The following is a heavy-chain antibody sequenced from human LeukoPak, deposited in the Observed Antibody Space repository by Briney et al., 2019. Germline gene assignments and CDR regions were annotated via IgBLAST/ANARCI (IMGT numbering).Heavy chain of an antibody. V-gene: IGHV3-48*03. CDR3: AELGITMIGGV. J-gene: IGHJ6*04. D-gene: IGHD3-10*02. Sequence: GESLSLSCAASGFTFSSCDIYWVRQAPAKGQEWVSYISSSGSTIYYADSVKGLFTISRDNAKNPLYLQMNSLRAEDTAVYYCAELGITMIGGVWGKGTTVTISS. CDR2: ISSSGSTI. CDR1: GFTFSSCD.